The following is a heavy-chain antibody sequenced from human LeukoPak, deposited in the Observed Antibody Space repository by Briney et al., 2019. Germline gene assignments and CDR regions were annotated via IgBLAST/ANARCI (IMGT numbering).Heavy chain of an antibody. D-gene: IGHD3-22*01. CDR2: ISYDGSNK. CDR3: AKALDYYDSSGYSPPDY. Sequence: PGRSLRLSCAASGFTFSSYAMHWVRQAPGKGLEWVAVISYDGSNKYYADSVKGRFTISRDNSKNTLYLQMNSLRAEDTAVYYCAKALDYYDSSGYSPPDYWGQGTLVTVSS. J-gene: IGHJ4*02. CDR1: GFTFSSYA. V-gene: IGHV3-30-3*01.